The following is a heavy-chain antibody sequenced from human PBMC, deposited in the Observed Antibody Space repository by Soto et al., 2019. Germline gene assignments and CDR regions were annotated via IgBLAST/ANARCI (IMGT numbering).Heavy chain of an antibody. CDR2: IRHDETEI. D-gene: IGHD3-9*01. V-gene: IGHV3-7*01. J-gene: IGHJ4*02. CDR3: VGGPEDWFGTPNFES. Sequence: GGSLRLSCESSGFTFHTFSMAWVRHAPWKGLQSLAQIRHDETEIYYVASVKRRFPISRDNAKNSLYLQLNSLRAEDTAMYYCVGGPEDWFGTPNFESCGQGKLITVSA. CDR1: GFTFHTFS.